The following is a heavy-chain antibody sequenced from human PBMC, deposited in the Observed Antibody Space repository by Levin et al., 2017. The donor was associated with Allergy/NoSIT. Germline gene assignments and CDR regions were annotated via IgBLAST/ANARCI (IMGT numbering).Heavy chain of an antibody. J-gene: IGHJ4*02. CDR2: IKQDGSEK. CDR1: GFTFSSNW. CDR3: ETRTGGGSLGIDY. V-gene: IGHV3-7*01. Sequence: PGGSLRLSCAASGFTFSSNWMIWVRQAPGKGLEWVANIKQDGSEKYYVDSVKGRFTISRDNAKNSLYLQMNSLRAEDTAVYYCETRTGGGSLGIDYWGQGTLVTVSS. D-gene: IGHD2-15*01.